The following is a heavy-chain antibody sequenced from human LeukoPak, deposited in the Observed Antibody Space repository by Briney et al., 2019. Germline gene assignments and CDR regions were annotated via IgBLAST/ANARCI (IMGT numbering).Heavy chain of an antibody. D-gene: IGHD3/OR15-3a*01. V-gene: IGHV4-39*01. CDR3: ARQTGSGLFILP. Sequence: SETLSLTCTVSGVSISSSNSYWGWIRQPPGKGLEWIGSIYYSGNTYYNASLKSQVSISIDTSKNRFSLKLTSVTAADTAVYYCARQTGSGLFILPGGQGTLVTVSP. CDR1: GVSISSSNSY. J-gene: IGHJ4*02. CDR2: IYYSGNT.